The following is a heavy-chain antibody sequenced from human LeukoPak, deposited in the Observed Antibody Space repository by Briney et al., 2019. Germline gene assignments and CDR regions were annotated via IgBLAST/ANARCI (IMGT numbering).Heavy chain of an antibody. J-gene: IGHJ4*02. D-gene: IGHD1-26*01. Sequence: PGGSLRLSCAASGFTFTSYGMHWVRQAPGKGLEWVAVISYDGSNKYYADSVKGRFTISRDPSKNAVSLQMNSLRAEDTAVYYCAREIESGSYFDYWGQGTLVTVSS. CDR3: AREIESGSYFDY. V-gene: IGHV3-30*03. CDR2: ISYDGSNK. CDR1: GFTFTSYG.